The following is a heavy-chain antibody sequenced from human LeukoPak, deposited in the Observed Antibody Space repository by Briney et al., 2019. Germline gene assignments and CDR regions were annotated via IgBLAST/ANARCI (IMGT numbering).Heavy chain of an antibody. J-gene: IGHJ3*02. CDR3: ARFSLLRHSRASRRAFDI. Sequence: SETLSLTCAVYGGSFSGYYWSWIRQPPGKGLEWIGEINHSGSTNYNPSLKSRVTISVDTSKNQFSLKLSSVTAADTAVYYCARFSLLRHSRASRRAFDIWGQGTMVTVSS. D-gene: IGHD6-13*01. V-gene: IGHV4-34*01. CDR1: GGSFSGYY. CDR2: INHSGST.